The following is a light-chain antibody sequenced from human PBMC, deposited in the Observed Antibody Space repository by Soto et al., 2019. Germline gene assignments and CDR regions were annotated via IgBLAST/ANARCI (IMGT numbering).Light chain of an antibody. J-gene: IGLJ1*01. CDR3: SSYTTSNTRQIV. V-gene: IGLV2-14*03. CDR1: SSDVGGYNY. CDR2: DVS. Sequence: QSGLTRRSSGSPYHGQKNTISCTGTSSDVGGYNYVSWYQHHPGKAPKLMIFDVSNRPSGVSNRFSGSKSGNTASLTISGLQPEDEADYYCSSYTTSNTRQIVFGTGTKVTVL.